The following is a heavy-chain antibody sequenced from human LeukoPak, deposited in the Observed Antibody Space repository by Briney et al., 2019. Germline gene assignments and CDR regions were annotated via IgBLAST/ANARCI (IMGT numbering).Heavy chain of an antibody. CDR3: ARTLTAGGAR. Sequence: ASVKVSCKASGYTFTSYDINWVRQATGQGLEWMGWIKPNSGTNYAQRFQGRVTMTGDTSISTAYMELSSLRSDDTAVYYCARTLTAGGARWGQGTLVTVSS. CDR2: IKPNSGT. V-gene: IGHV1-2*02. CDR1: GYTFTSYD. D-gene: IGHD2-21*02. J-gene: IGHJ4*02.